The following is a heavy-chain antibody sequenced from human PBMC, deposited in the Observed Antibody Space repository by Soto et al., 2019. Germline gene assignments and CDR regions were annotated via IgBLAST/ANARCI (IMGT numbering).Heavy chain of an antibody. CDR2: IWYDGSNK. J-gene: IGHJ3*02. CDR1: GFTFSSYG. CDR3: ASRSAPGAFDI. Sequence: QVQLVESGGGVVQPGRSLRLSCAASGFTFSSYGMHWVRQAPGKGLEWVAVIWYDGSNKYYADSVKGRCTISRDNSKNTRYLQMNSMRAEDTAGYYGASRSAPGAFDIWGQGTMVTVSS. V-gene: IGHV3-33*01.